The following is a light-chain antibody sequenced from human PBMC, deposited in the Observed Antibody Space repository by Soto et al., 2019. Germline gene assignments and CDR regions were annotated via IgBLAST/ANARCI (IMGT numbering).Light chain of an antibody. V-gene: IGKV3-20*01. J-gene: IGKJ1*01. CDR2: DVS. CDR3: QQYGSSPQT. Sequence: EIVLTQSPGTLSLSPGERATLSCRASQSVSSSYLAWYQQKPGQAPRLLIYDVSSRATGIPDRFSGRGSGTDFTLTISRLEPEDFAVYYCQQYGSSPQTFGQGTKVEIK. CDR1: QSVSSSY.